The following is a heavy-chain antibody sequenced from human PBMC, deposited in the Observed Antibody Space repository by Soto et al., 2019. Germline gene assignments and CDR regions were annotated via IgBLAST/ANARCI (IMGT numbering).Heavy chain of an antibody. Sequence: GESLKISCKGSGYSFTSYWIGWVRQMPGQGLEWMGIIYPGDSDTRYSPSFQGQVTISADKSISTAYLQWSSLKASDTAMYYCARRRYSYGFRYYYGMDVWGQGTTVTVSS. J-gene: IGHJ6*02. CDR1: GYSFTSYW. V-gene: IGHV5-51*01. CDR3: ARRRYSYGFRYYYGMDV. CDR2: IYPGDSDT. D-gene: IGHD5-18*01.